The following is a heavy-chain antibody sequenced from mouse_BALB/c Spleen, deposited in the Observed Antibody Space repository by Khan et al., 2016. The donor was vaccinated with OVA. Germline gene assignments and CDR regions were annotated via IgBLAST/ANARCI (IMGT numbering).Heavy chain of an antibody. CDR2: INPYNDYT. CDR1: GYTFTSYW. D-gene: IGHD1-1*01. Sequence: QIQLQQSGAELAKPGTSVKMSCKASGYTFTSYWIHWVKQRPGQGLEWIGYINPYNDYTEYNQMFKDKATLTADKSSSTAYMELSSLTSEDSAVYYCVSNGCSSSWFTCWGQGTLVTVSA. J-gene: IGHJ3*01. V-gene: IGHV1-7*01. CDR3: VSNGCSSSWFTC.